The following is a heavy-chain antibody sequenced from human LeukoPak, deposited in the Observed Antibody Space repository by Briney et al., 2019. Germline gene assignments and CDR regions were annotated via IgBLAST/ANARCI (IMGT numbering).Heavy chain of an antibody. CDR2: IYYSGST. Sequence: SETLSLTCTVSGGSISSYYWSWIRQPPGKGLEWIGYIYYSGSTNYNPSLKSRVTISVDTSKNQFSLKLSSVTAADTAVCYCARKNYGDQLDYWGQGTLVTVSS. CDR3: ARKNYGDQLDY. D-gene: IGHD4-17*01. V-gene: IGHV4-59*08. J-gene: IGHJ4*02. CDR1: GGSISSYY.